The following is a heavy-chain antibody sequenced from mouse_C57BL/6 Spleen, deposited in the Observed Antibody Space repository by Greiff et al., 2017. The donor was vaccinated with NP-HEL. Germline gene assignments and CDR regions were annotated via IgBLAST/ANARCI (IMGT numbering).Heavy chain of an antibody. V-gene: IGHV1-50*01. CDR1: GYTFTSYW. CDR3: ARGGSDGCAY. D-gene: IGHD1-1*01. J-gene: IGHJ3*01. Sequence: QVQLQQPGAELVKPGASVKLSCKASGYTFTSYWMQWVKQRPGQGLEWIGDIDPSDSYTNYNQKFKGKATLTVATSSSTAYMKISSLTSEDYAVYYCARGGSDGCAYWGQGTLVTVSA. CDR2: IDPSDSYT.